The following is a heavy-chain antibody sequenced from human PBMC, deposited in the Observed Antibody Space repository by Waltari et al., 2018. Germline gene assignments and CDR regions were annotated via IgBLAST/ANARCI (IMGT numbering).Heavy chain of an antibody. D-gene: IGHD3-3*01. CDR1: GGSISSYS. CDR2: IYYSGST. J-gene: IGHJ5*02. CDR3: ARSLDQKAILRRGWFDP. Sequence: QVQLQESGPGLVQPSETLSLTCPVSGGSISSYSWTWIRQPPGKGLEWIGYIYYSGSTNYNPSLKSRVTISVDTSKNQFSLKLSSVTAADTAVYYCARSLDQKAILRRGWFDPWGQGTLVTVSS. V-gene: IGHV4-59*01.